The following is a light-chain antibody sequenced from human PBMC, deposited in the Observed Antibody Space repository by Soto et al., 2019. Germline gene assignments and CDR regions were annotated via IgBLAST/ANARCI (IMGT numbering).Light chain of an antibody. CDR3: SSFTSSSTYV. V-gene: IGLV2-14*01. CDR2: DVS. Sequence: QSALTQSASVSGSPGQSIAISCTGTSSDIGSYNYVSWYQQYPGKAPKLMIYDVSNRPSGVSDRFSGSKSGNTASLTISGLQAEDEAEYYCSSFTSSSTYVFGTATKVTVL. J-gene: IGLJ1*01. CDR1: SSDIGSYNY.